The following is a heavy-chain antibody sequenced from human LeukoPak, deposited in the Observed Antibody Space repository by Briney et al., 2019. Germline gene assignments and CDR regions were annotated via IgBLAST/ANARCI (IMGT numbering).Heavy chain of an antibody. CDR2: INHSGST. CDR3: ARGEERRAGTATYFDY. V-gene: IGHV4-34*01. J-gene: IGHJ4*02. CDR1: GGSFSGYY. D-gene: IGHD6-13*01. Sequence: SETLSLTCAVYGGSFSGYYWSWIRQPPGKGLEWIGEINHSGSTNYSPSLKSRVTISVDTSKNQFSLKLSSVTAADTAAYYCARGEERRAGTATYFDYWGQGTLVTVSS.